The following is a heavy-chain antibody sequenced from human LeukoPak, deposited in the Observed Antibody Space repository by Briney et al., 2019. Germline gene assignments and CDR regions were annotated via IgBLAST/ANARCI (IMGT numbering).Heavy chain of an antibody. CDR2: ISGSGGST. CDR1: GFIFSSYA. D-gene: IGHD3-22*01. J-gene: IGHJ4*02. V-gene: IGHV3-23*01. CDR3: AKSPDTMIVVRFDY. Sequence: PGGSLRLSCAASGFIFSSYAMSWVRQAPGKGLEWVSSISGSGGSTYYADSVKGRFTISRDNSKNTLYLQMNGLRAEDTAVYYCAKSPDTMIVVRFDYWGQGTLVTVSS.